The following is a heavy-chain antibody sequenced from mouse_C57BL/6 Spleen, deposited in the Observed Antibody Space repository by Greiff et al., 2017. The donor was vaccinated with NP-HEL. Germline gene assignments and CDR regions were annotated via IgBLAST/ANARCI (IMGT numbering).Heavy chain of an antibody. J-gene: IGHJ2*01. V-gene: IGHV1-82*01. CDR1: GYAFSNSW. Sequence: VQLQQSGPELVKPGASVKISCKASGYAFSNSWMNWVKQRPGKGLEWIGRIYPGDGDTNYNGKFKGKATLTADKSSSTAYMQLSSLTSEDSAVYFCARSGDYDAYYFDYWGQGTTLTVSS. CDR3: ARSGDYDAYYFDY. D-gene: IGHD2-4*01. CDR2: IYPGDGDT.